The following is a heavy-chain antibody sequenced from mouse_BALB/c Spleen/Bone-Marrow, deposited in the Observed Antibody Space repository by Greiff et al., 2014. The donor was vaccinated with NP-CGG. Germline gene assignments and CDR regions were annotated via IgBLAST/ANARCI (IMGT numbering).Heavy chain of an antibody. CDR3: AGAYYRSAMDY. D-gene: IGHD2-14*01. CDR2: IWSGGNT. V-gene: IGHV2-4*02. Sequence: QVHVKQSGPGLVQPSQSLSITCTVSGFSLTSYGVHWVRQPPGKGLEWLGVIWSGGNTDYNATFISRLSISKDNFKSRVFFKMNSLQADDTAIYYCAGAYYRSAMDYWGQGTSVTVSS. J-gene: IGHJ4*01. CDR1: GFSLTSYG.